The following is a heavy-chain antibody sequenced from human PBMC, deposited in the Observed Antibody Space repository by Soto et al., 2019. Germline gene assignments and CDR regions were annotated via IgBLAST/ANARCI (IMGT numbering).Heavy chain of an antibody. D-gene: IGHD3-22*01. Sequence: LRLSCAASGFTFSSYAMHWVRQAPGKGLEWVAVISYDGSNKYYADSVKGRFTISRDNSKNTLYLQMNSLRAEDTAVYYCARVPTMIVVGSPFDYWGQGTLVTVSS. J-gene: IGHJ4*02. CDR3: ARVPTMIVVGSPFDY. CDR1: GFTFSSYA. V-gene: IGHV3-30-3*01. CDR2: ISYDGSNK.